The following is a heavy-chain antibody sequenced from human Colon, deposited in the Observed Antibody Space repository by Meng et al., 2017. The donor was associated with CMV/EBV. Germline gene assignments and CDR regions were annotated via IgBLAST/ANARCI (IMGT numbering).Heavy chain of an antibody. V-gene: IGHV6-1*01. Sequence: QVQLQQSGPGLVKHAQTLPVSGAISGDSVSSNSASWNWIRHSPSRGFEWLGKTYYRSKWYFDYALSVKSRVTIIPDTSKNQFSLQLNSVTPDDTAVYYCARGGDHAAFDPWGQGTMVTVSS. CDR1: GDSVSSNSAS. J-gene: IGHJ5*02. CDR2: TYYRSKWYF. D-gene: IGHD2-15*01. CDR3: ARGGDHAAFDP.